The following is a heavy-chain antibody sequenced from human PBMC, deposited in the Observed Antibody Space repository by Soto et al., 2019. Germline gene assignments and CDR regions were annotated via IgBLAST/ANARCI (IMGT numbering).Heavy chain of an antibody. CDR3: VKVVLNDDWSGAFDV. J-gene: IGHJ4*02. CDR2: ISHDGGNE. Sequence: GGSLRLSCAASGFTFSSYAMHWVRQAPGKGLGWVAVISHDGGNENYADSVKGRFTISRDNSKNTLCLQINSLRGEDTAVYYWVKVVLNDDWSGAFDVGGQGTSVTVSS. CDR1: GFTFSSYA. V-gene: IGHV3-30-3*01. D-gene: IGHD3-3*01.